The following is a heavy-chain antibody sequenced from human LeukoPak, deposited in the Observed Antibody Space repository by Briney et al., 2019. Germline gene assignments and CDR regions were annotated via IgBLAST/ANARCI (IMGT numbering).Heavy chain of an antibody. CDR1: GGSISSITSPTYY. V-gene: IGHV4-39*07. Sequence: SETLSLTCIVSGGSISSITSPTYYWNWIRQPPGKGLEWIGEIYHSGSTNYNPSLKSRVTISVDKSKNQFSLKLSSVTAADTAVYYCARGTRYCSGGSCYLFHFDYWGQGTLVTVSS. D-gene: IGHD2-15*01. CDR3: ARGTRYCSGGSCYLFHFDY. CDR2: IYHSGST. J-gene: IGHJ4*02.